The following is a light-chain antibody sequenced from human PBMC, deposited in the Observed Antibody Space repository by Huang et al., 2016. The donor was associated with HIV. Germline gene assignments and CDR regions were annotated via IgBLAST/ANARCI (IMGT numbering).Light chain of an antibody. CDR2: GAS. V-gene: IGKV3-15*01. Sequence: EIVMTQSPATLSVSPGERATLSCRASQSVSSNVAWYQQKPGQAPRPLIYGASTRGTDIPARFSVRVSWTEFTLPISSLQSEDFAVYYCQQYNKWPPATFGPGTKVDIK. CDR3: QQYNKWPPAT. J-gene: IGKJ3*01. CDR1: QSVSSN.